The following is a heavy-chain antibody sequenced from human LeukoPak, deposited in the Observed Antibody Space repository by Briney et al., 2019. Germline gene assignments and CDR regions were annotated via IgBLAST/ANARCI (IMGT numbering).Heavy chain of an antibody. D-gene: IGHD3-10*02. V-gene: IGHV3-30*18. CDR3: AKPDTMFGELLPYYYYGMDV. CDR1: GFTFSSYG. J-gene: IGHJ6*02. CDR2: ISYDGSNK. Sequence: GRSLRLSCAASGFTFSSYGMHWVRQAPGKGLEWVAVISYDGSNKYYADSVKGRFTISRDNSKNTLYLQMNSLRAEDTAVYHYAKPDTMFGELLPYYYYGMDVWGQGTTVTVSS.